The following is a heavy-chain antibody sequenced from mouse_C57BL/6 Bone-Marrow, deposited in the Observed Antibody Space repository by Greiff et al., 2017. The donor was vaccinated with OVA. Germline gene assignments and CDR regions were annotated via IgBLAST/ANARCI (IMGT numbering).Heavy chain of an antibody. CDR1: GYTFTDYN. D-gene: IGHD1-1*01. CDR2: INPNNDGT. Sequence: EVKLMESGPELVKPGASVKMSCKASGYTFTDYNMHWVKQSHGKSLEWIGYINPNNDGTSYNQKFKGKATLTVNKSSSTAYMELRSLTSEDSAVYYCARRYYGSSYRWYFDVWGTGTTVTVSS. CDR3: ARRYYGSSYRWYFDV. J-gene: IGHJ1*03. V-gene: IGHV1-22*01.